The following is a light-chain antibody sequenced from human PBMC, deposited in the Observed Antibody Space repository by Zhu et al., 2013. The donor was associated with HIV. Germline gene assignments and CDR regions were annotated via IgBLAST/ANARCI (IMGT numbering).Light chain of an antibody. CDR2: GAS. V-gene: IGKV3-15*01. J-gene: IGKJ2*04. Sequence: EIVMTQSPATLSVSPGERATLSCRASQSIGSNLAWYQQKPGQAPRLLIYGASTRATGIPARFSGSGSGTEFTLTISSLQSEDFAVYYCQQYNNWCSFGQGTKLEIK. CDR1: QSIGSN. CDR3: QQYNNWCS.